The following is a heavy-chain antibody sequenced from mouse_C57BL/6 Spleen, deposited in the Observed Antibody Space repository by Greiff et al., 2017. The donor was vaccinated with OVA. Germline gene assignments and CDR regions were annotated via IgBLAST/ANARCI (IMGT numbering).Heavy chain of an antibody. Sequence: VQLKESGPELVKPGASVKISCKASGYSFTDYNMNWVKQSNGKSLEWIGVINPNYGPTSYNQKFKGKATLTVDQSSSTAYMQLNSLTSEDSAVYYCAEGLTGTNYFDYWGQGTTLTVSS. CDR1: GYSFTDYN. J-gene: IGHJ2*01. V-gene: IGHV1-39*01. D-gene: IGHD4-1*01. CDR2: INPNYGPT. CDR3: AEGLTGTNYFDY.